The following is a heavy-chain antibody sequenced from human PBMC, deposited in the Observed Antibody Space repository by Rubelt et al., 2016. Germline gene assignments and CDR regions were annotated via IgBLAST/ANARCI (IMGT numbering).Heavy chain of an antibody. Sequence: QVQLVQSGAEVKKPGSSVKVSCKASGGTFSSYAISWVRQAPGQGLEWMGRIIPILGIANYAQKFQGRVTITADKSTSTAYMELSSLRSEDTGVYYCARLSITIFGVVVYYYGMDVWGQGTTVTVSS. V-gene: IGHV1-69*04. CDR3: ARLSITIFGVVVYYYGMDV. CDR2: IIPILGIA. CDR1: GGTFSSYA. J-gene: IGHJ6*02. D-gene: IGHD3-3*01.